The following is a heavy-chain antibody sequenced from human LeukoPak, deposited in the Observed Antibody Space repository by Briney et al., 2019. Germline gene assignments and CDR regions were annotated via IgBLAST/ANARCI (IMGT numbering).Heavy chain of an antibody. Sequence: GGSLRLSCAASGFTFSSYDMHWVRQATGKGLEWVSAIGTAGDTYYPGSVKGRFTISRENAKNSLYLQMNSLKTEDTAVYYCTTDSQRSTYYYEFDYWGQGTLVTVSS. V-gene: IGHV3-13*01. CDR3: TTDSQRSTYYYEFDY. CDR2: IGTAGDT. CDR1: GFTFSSYD. D-gene: IGHD3-10*01. J-gene: IGHJ4*02.